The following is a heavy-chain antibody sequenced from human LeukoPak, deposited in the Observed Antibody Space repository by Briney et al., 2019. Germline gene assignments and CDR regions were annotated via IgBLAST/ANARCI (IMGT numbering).Heavy chain of an antibody. D-gene: IGHD6-19*01. V-gene: IGHV6-1*01. CDR1: GDSASSNSAA. Sequence: SQTLSLTCAISGDSASSNSAAWNWMRQSPSRGLEWLGRTYYRSKWYNGYAVFVKSRISVNPDTSKNQFSLQLNSVTPEDTAVYYCARSGSGGWIDYWGQGTLVTVSS. CDR3: ARSGSGGWIDY. CDR2: TYYRSKWYN. J-gene: IGHJ4*02.